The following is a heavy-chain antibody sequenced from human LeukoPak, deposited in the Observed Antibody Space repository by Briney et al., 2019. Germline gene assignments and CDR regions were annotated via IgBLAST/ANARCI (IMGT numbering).Heavy chain of an antibody. CDR1: GYTFTTYA. J-gene: IGHJ2*01. CDR3: ARVALGSWYFDL. CDR2: ISTYNGNT. Sequence: ASVKVSCKASGYTFTTYAISWVRQAPGQGLEWMGWISTYNGNTNYAQKFQGRVTLATDTSTRTAYMDLRSLRSDDTAVYHCARVALGSWYFDLWGRGTLVTVSS. D-gene: IGHD2-15*01. V-gene: IGHV1-18*01.